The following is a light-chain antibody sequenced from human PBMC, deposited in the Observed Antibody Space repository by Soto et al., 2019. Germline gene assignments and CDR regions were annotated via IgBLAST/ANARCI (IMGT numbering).Light chain of an antibody. J-gene: IGKJ5*01. CDR2: DAS. CDR3: QQYENLPPT. Sequence: DIQMTQSPSSLSASIGDRVILTCQASQDIANSLNWYQHKPGKAPKLLIYDASNLERGVPARFRGSGSGTDFSFTISSLQTEDIATYYCQQYENLPPTFGQGTRLEIK. V-gene: IGKV1-33*01. CDR1: QDIANS.